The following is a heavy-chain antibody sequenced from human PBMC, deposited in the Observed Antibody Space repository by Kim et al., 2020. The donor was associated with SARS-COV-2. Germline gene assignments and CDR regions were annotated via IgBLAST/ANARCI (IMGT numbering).Heavy chain of an antibody. V-gene: IGHV4-31*03. Sequence: SETLSLTCTVSGGSISSGGYYWSWIRQHPGKGLEWIGYIYYSGSTYYNPSLKSRVTISVDTSKNQFSLKLSSVTAADTAVYYCARTGRWYGDSSYWYFDLWGRGTLVTVSS. J-gene: IGHJ2*01. CDR1: GGSISSGGYY. CDR2: IYYSGST. CDR3: ARTGRWYGDSSYWYFDL. D-gene: IGHD4-17*01.